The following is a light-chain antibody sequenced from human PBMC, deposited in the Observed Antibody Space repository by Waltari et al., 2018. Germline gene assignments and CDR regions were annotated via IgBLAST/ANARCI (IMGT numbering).Light chain of an antibody. CDR3: QHYVRLPAT. J-gene: IGKJ1*01. CDR2: GAS. V-gene: IGKV3-20*01. CDR1: QSVSRA. Sequence: EIVLTQSPGSLSSSPGERVTLSRRASQSVSRALAWYQQQPGQAPRLLIFGASNRATGIPDRFSGSGSETDFSLTISRLEPEDFAVYYCQHYVRLPATFGRGTKVEIK.